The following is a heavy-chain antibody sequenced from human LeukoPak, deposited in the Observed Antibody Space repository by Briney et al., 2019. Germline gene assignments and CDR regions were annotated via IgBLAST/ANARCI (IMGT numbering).Heavy chain of an antibody. CDR1: GGSISSGSYY. Sequence: PSETLSLTCTVSGGSISSGSYYWSWIRQPAGKGLEWIGRIYTSGSTNYNPSLKSRVTISVDTSKNQFSLKLSSVTAADTAVYYCARVGSDFWSGKFDYWGQGTLVTVSS. CDR3: ARVGSDFWSGKFDY. CDR2: IYTSGST. V-gene: IGHV4-61*02. J-gene: IGHJ4*02. D-gene: IGHD3-3*01.